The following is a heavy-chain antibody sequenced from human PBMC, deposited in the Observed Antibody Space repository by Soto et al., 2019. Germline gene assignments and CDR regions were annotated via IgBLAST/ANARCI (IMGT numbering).Heavy chain of an antibody. CDR2: IIPIFGTA. CDR1: GGTFSSYA. CDR3: ARPGVSQPYNWNGLVRSDAFDI. V-gene: IGHV1-69*13. D-gene: IGHD1-20*01. J-gene: IGHJ3*02. Sequence: GASVKVSCKASGGTFSSYAISWVRQAPGQGLEWMGGIIPIFGTANYAQKFQGRVTITADESTSTAYMELSSLRSEDTAVYYCARPGVSQPYNWNGLVRSDAFDIWGQGTMVTVS.